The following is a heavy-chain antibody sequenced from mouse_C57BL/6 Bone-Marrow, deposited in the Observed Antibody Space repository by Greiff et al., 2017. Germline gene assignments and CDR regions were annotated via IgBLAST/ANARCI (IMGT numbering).Heavy chain of an antibody. Sequence: VQLQQSGAELVRPGASVKLSCTASGFNIKDDYMHWVKQRPEQGLEWIGWIDPENGDTEFASKFQGKATITADPSSNTAYLQLSSLTSADTAVYYCTTDYDYDLAWFAYWGQGTLVTVSA. V-gene: IGHV14-4*01. CDR1: GFNIKDDY. CDR3: TTDYDYDLAWFAY. CDR2: IDPENGDT. J-gene: IGHJ3*01. D-gene: IGHD2-4*01.